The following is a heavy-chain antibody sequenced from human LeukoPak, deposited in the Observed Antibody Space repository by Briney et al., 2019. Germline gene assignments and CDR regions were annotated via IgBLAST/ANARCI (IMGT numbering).Heavy chain of an antibody. CDR1: GFTFSSYA. Sequence: GGSLRLSCAASGFTFSSYAMHWVRQAPGKGLEWVAAISYDGNNKYYADSVKGRFTISRDNSKNTLYLQMNSLRAEDTAVYYCAELGITMIGGVWGKGTTVTISS. J-gene: IGHJ6*04. CDR2: ISYDGNNK. CDR3: AELGITMIGGV. D-gene: IGHD3-10*02. V-gene: IGHV3-30*04.